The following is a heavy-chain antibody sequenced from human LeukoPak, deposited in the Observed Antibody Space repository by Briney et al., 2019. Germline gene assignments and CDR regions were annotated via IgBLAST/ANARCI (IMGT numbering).Heavy chain of an antibody. V-gene: IGHV4-59*01. CDR2: VFYSGST. CDR3: ARDAVTYDAFDI. J-gene: IGHJ3*02. Sequence: SETLSLTCTVSGGSITNYYWNWIRQPPGKGLEWIGYVFYSGSTNYNPSLKSRVTISVDTSKSQFYLKLTSVTAADTALYYCARDAVTYDAFDIWGEGTMVTVSS. CDR1: GGSITNYY. D-gene: IGHD2-21*02.